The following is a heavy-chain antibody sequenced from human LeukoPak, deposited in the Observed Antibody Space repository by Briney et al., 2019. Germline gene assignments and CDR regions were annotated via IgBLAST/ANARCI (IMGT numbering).Heavy chain of an antibody. CDR3: AKSPLGFGSGWSQNPLDY. D-gene: IGHD6-19*01. CDR2: ISGSSGST. CDR1: GFTFSSYA. Sequence: GESLRLSCAASGFTFSSYAMSWVRQAPGKGLEWVSVISGSSGSTYYADSVKGRFTIFRDNSKNTLYLQMNSLRGEDTAVYYCAKSPLGFGSGWSQNPLDYWGQGALVTVSS. J-gene: IGHJ4*02. V-gene: IGHV3-23*01.